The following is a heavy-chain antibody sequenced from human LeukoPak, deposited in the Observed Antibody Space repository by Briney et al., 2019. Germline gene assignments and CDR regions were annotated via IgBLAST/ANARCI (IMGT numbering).Heavy chain of an antibody. CDR1: GFTFNSYV. J-gene: IGHJ4*02. CDR3: AKAPISKDCSGGSCYLFDY. D-gene: IGHD2-15*01. CDR2: VSDSGDYT. V-gene: IGHV3-23*01. Sequence: PGGSLRLSCAASGFTFNSYVMTWVRQAPGKGLEWVSSVSDSGDYTYYADSVKGRFTISRDNSKNTLYLQVNSLRAEDTAVYYCAKAPISKDCSGGSCYLFDYWGQGTLVTVSS.